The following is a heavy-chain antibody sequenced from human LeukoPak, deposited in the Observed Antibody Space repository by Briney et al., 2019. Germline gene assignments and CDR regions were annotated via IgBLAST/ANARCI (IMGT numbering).Heavy chain of an antibody. CDR3: ARGLQDYGGNRNSFDY. Sequence: PGGSLRLSCAASGFTFSSYWMSWVRQAPGKGLEWVANIKQDGSEKYYVDSVKGRFTISRDNAKNSLYLQMNSLRDEDTAVYYCARGLQDYGGNRNSFDYWGQGTLVTVSS. CDR1: GFTFSSYW. D-gene: IGHD4-23*01. CDR2: IKQDGSEK. J-gene: IGHJ4*02. V-gene: IGHV3-7*04.